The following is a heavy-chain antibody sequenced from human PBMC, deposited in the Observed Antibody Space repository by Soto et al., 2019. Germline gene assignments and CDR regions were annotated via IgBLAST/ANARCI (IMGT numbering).Heavy chain of an antibody. CDR2: ITSNGGNT. V-gene: IGHV3-64*01. J-gene: IGHJ6*02. Sequence: EVQLVESGGGLVLPGGSLRLSCAASGFTFSSYAMHWVRQAPGKGLECVSAITSNGGNTDYANSVKGRFTISGDNSKNTLYLQMGRLRAEDMAVYYCARRIPFGYGMDVWGQGTTVTVSS. CDR3: ARRIPFGYGMDV. CDR1: GFTFSSYA. D-gene: IGHD2-21*01.